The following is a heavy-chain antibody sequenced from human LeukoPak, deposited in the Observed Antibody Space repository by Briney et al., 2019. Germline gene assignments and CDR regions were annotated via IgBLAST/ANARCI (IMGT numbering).Heavy chain of an antibody. CDR1: GGSFSGYY. CDR3: ARGPRSLFGVVIHRFDP. V-gene: IGHV4-34*01. D-gene: IGHD3-3*02. Sequence: SETLSLTCGVHGGSFSGYYWSWIRQPPGKGLEWIGEINHSGSTNYNPSLKSRVTISVDTSKNQFSLKLSSVTAADTAVYYCARGPRSLFGVVIHRFDPWGQGTLVTVSS. J-gene: IGHJ5*02. CDR2: INHSGST.